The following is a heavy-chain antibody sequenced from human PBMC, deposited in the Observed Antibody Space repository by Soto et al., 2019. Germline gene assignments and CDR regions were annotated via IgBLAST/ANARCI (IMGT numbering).Heavy chain of an antibody. D-gene: IGHD2-2*01. Sequence: SVKVSCKASGGTFSSYAISRVRQAPGQGLEWMGGIIPIFGTANYAQKFQGRVTITADESTSTAYMELSSLRSEDTAVYYCARERGCSSTSCYFDDYYGMDVWGQGTTVTVSS. CDR1: GGTFSSYA. V-gene: IGHV1-69*13. CDR3: ARERGCSSTSCYFDDYYGMDV. J-gene: IGHJ6*02. CDR2: IIPIFGTA.